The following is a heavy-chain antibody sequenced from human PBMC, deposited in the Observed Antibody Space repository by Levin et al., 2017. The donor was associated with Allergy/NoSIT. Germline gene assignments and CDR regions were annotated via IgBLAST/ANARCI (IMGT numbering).Heavy chain of an antibody. CDR2: IYPADSDT. Sequence: PGGSLRLSCEGSGYDFANYWIGWVRRMPGKGLEWMAIIYPADSDTRYNPSFFGQVTISADKSINTAYLQWASLEASDTAMYYCVRQRFRDGHKSSAFDIWGQGTMVTVSS. V-gene: IGHV5-51*01. CDR1: GYDFANYW. CDR3: VRQRFRDGHKSSAFDI. J-gene: IGHJ3*02. D-gene: IGHD5-24*01.